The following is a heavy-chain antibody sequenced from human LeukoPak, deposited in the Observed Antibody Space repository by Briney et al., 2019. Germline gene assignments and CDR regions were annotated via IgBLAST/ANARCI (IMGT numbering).Heavy chain of an antibody. D-gene: IGHD3-3*01. CDR1: GFTFSTCG. V-gene: IGHV3-30*02. CDR2: IRYDGSTT. CDR3: AREGTELRFLEWLSD. J-gene: IGHJ4*02. Sequence: GGSLRLSCAAAGFTFSTCGMHWVRQSPGKGLEWVAFIRYDGSTTYYADSVKGRFTISRDNAKNSLYLQMNSLRAEDTAVYYCAREGTELRFLEWLSDWGQGTLVTVSS.